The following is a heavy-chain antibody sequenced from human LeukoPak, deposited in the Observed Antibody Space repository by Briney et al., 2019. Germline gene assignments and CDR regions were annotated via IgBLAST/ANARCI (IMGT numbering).Heavy chain of an antibody. J-gene: IGHJ4*02. Sequence: ASVKVSCKASGYTFNSYGISWVRQAPGQGLGWMGIINPSGGSTSYAQKFQGRVTMTRDMSTSTVYMELSSLRSEDTAVYYCARVREGHSSSPGAFDYWGQGTLVTVSS. CDR1: GYTFNSYG. CDR2: INPSGGST. CDR3: ARVREGHSSSPGAFDY. D-gene: IGHD6-13*01. V-gene: IGHV1-46*02.